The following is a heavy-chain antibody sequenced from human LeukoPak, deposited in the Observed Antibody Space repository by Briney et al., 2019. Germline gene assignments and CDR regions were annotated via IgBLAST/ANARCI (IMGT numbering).Heavy chain of an antibody. CDR2: IYYSGST. D-gene: IGHD6-13*01. J-gene: IGHJ4*02. CDR3: ARLVRRIAAAHFDY. Sequence: PSETLSLTCTVSGGSISSSSYYWGWIRQPPGKGLEWTGSIYYSGSTYYNPSLKSRVTISVDTSKNQFSLKLSSVTAADTAVYYCARLVRRIAAAHFDYWGQGTLVTVSS. V-gene: IGHV4-39*01. CDR1: GGSISSSSYY.